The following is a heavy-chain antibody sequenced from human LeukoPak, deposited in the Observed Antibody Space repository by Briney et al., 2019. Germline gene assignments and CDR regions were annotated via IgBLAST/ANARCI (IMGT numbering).Heavy chain of an antibody. D-gene: IGHD3-10*01. CDR3: ASRGMVGGVPPFDS. J-gene: IGHJ4*02. Sequence: SETLSLTCTVSGGSISSSSYYWGWIRQPPGKGLEWIGSIYYSGSTYYNPSLKSRVTISVDTSKNQFSLKLSSVTAAATAVDYCASRGMVGGVPPFDSWGQGPLVTVS. V-gene: IGHV4-39*01. CDR2: IYYSGST. CDR1: GGSISSSSYY.